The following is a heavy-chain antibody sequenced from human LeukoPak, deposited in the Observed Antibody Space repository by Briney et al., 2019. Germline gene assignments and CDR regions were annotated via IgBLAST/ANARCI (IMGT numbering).Heavy chain of an antibody. CDR2: MSYGGDT. J-gene: IGHJ6*02. CDR1: GGSISNDGYF. Sequence: SETLSLTCTVSGGSISNDGYFWGWIRQPPGKGLEWIGSMSYGGDTYYSPALKSRLTISVDPPKNQFSLKPRSVTAADTAVYHCVRRLSYYFGVDVWGQGATVIVSS. CDR3: VRRLSYYFGVDV. V-gene: IGHV4-39*01.